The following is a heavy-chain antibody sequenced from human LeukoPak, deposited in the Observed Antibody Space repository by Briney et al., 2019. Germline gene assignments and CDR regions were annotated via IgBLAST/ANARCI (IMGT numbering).Heavy chain of an antibody. V-gene: IGHV4-34*01. CDR3: ARSPEMATTYFDY. Sequence: PSETLSLTCAVYGGSFSGYYWSWIRQPPGKGLEWIGEINHSGSTNYNPSLKSRVTISVDTSKNQLSLKLSSVTAADTAVYYCARSPEMATTYFDYWGQGTLVTVSS. CDR1: GGSFSGYY. CDR2: INHSGST. J-gene: IGHJ4*02. D-gene: IGHD5-24*01.